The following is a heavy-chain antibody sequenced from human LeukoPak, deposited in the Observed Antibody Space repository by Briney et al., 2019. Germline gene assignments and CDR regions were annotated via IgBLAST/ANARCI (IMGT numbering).Heavy chain of an antibody. CDR1: DYSIDSVYY. CDR3: ARGYYGDYV. V-gene: IGHV4-38-2*02. J-gene: IGHJ4*02. Sequence: PSETLSLTCTVSDYSIDSVYYWGWIRQPPGKGLEWIGSIYHSGSTYYNPSLKSRVTISVDTSKNQFSLKLSSVTAADTAVYYCARGYYGDYVWGQGTLVSVSS. D-gene: IGHD4-17*01. CDR2: IYHSGST.